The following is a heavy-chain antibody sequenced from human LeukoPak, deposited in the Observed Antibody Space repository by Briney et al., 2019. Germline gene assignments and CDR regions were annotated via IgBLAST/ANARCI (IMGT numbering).Heavy chain of an antibody. CDR2: IIPIFGTA. CDR3: ARDPVIVGAKLSYYYYYMDV. D-gene: IGHD1-26*01. V-gene: IGHV1-69*13. CDR1: GGTFSSYA. J-gene: IGHJ6*03. Sequence: ASVKVSCKASGGTFSSYAISWVRQAPGQGLEWMGGIIPIFGTANYAQKFQGRVTITADESTGTAYMELSSLRSEDTAVYYCARDPVIVGAKLSYYYYYMDVWGKGTTVTVSS.